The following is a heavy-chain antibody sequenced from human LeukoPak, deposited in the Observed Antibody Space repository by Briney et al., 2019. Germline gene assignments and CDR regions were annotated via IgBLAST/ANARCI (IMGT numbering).Heavy chain of an antibody. V-gene: IGHV3-23*01. J-gene: IGHJ4*02. CDR3: AKVGYYNDSSGYYLDYFDY. D-gene: IGHD3-22*01. CDR2: ISGSGDST. Sequence: TGGSLRLSCAASGFTFSSYGMSWVRQAPGKGLEWVSAISGSGDSTYYADSVKGRFTISRDNSKNTLYLQMNSLRAEDTAVYYCAKVGYYNDSSGYYLDYFDYWGQGTLVTVSS. CDR1: GFTFSSYG.